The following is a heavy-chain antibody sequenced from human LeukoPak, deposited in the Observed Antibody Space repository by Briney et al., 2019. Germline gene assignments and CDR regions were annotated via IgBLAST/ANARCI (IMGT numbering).Heavy chain of an antibody. J-gene: IGHJ4*02. CDR3: AKDRVATIKGVYYFDY. D-gene: IGHD5-12*01. CDR1: GFTFSNYA. CDR2: ISYDGSNK. Sequence: HPGRSLRLYCAASGFTFSNYAIHWVRQAPGKGLEWVAVISYDGSNKYYADSVKGRFTISRDNSKNTVYLQMNSLRPEETAVYYCAKDRVATIKGVYYFDYWGQGTLVTVSS. V-gene: IGHV3-30*18.